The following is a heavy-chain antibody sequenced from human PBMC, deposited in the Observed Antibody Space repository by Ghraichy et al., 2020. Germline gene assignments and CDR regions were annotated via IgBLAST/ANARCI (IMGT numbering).Heavy chain of an antibody. J-gene: IGHJ3*02. CDR1: GFTFSSYV. CDR2: ITDSGGRT. Sequence: GGSLRLSCAASGFTFSSYVMSWVRQAPGKGLEWVSAITDSGGRTYYADSVEGPFTISRDNSKNMLYLQMNSLRAEDTAVYYCAKRSYYRFEIWGQGILVTVSS. D-gene: IGHD3-10*01. V-gene: IGHV3-23*01. CDR3: AKRSYYRFEI.